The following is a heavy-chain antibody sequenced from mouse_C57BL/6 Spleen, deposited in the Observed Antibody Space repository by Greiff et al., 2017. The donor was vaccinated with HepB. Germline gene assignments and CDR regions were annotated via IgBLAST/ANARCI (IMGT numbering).Heavy chain of an antibody. V-gene: IGHV1-53*01. CDR3: ARSPCARSSYPFAY. D-gene: IGHD1-1*01. CDR1: GYTFTSYW. CDR2: INPSNGGT. Sequence: VQLQQPGTELVKPGASVKLSCKASGYTFTSYWMHWVKQRPGQGLEWIGNINPSNGGTNYNEKVKSKATLTVDKSSSTAYMQLSSLTSGDSAVYYCARSPCARSSYPFAYWGQGTLVTVSA. J-gene: IGHJ3*01.